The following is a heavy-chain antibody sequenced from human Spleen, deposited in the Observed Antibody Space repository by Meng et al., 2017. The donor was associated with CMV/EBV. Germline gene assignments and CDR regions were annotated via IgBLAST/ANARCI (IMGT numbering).Heavy chain of an antibody. Sequence: SETLSLTCAVYGGSFSGYHWTWIRQSPGKGLQWIGEINYSGRATYNPSLKSRVTISVDTSKNQFSLKLSSVTAADTAVYYCARSFWSGFRYFDYWGQGTLVTVSS. D-gene: IGHD3-3*01. CDR1: GGSFSGYH. J-gene: IGHJ4*02. CDR2: INYSGRA. CDR3: ARSFWSGFRYFDY. V-gene: IGHV4-34*01.